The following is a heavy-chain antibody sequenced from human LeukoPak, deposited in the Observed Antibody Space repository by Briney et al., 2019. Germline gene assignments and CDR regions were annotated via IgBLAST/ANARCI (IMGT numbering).Heavy chain of an antibody. CDR2: IYYTGST. CDR1: GGSISSYY. Sequence: PSETLSLTCPVSGGSISSYYWSWIRQPPGKGLEWIGYIYYTGSTNYNPSLKSRVTISVDTSKNQFSLKLRYVTAADTAVYYCARWTSGWFDPWGQGTLVTGSS. J-gene: IGHJ5*02. D-gene: IGHD3/OR15-3a*01. V-gene: IGHV4-59*08. CDR3: ARWTSGWFDP.